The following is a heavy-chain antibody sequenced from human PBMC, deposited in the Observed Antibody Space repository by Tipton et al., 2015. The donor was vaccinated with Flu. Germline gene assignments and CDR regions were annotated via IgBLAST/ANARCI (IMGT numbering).Heavy chain of an antibody. CDR2: INHSGNT. J-gene: IGHJ4*02. CDR3: ARDYYGSGSYYNPRFDY. Sequence: TLSLTCAVYGGSFSGYYWSWIRQPPGKGLEWIGEINHSGNTNYNPSLKSRVTISVDTSKNQFSLKLNSVTAADTAVYYCARDYYGSGSYYNPRFDYWGQGTLVTVSS. V-gene: IGHV4-34*01. D-gene: IGHD3-10*01. CDR1: GGSFSGYY.